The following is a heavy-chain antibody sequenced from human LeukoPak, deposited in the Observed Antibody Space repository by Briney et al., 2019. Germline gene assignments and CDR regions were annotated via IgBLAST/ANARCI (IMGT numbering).Heavy chain of an antibody. CDR1: GFPFSSYD. J-gene: IGHJ4*02. CDR3: AKRNGF. CDR2: ISYDGNNK. Sequence: GGSLRLSCAASGFPFSSYDMHWVRQAPGKGLEWVAIISYDGNNKYYADSVKGRFTISRDNSKNTLYLQMNSLRVEDTAVYYFAKRNGFWGQGTLVTVSS. V-gene: IGHV3-30*18. D-gene: IGHD1-1*01.